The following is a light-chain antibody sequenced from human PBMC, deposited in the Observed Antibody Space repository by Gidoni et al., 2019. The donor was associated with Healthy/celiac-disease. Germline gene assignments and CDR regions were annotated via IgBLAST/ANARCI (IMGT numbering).Light chain of an antibody. Sequence: DIGMTKSPDSLAGSLGARATINCKSSQSVLYSSNNKNYLAWYQQKPGQPPKLLIYWASTRESGVPDRFSGSGSGTDFTLTISSLQAKDVAVYYCQQYYSAPITFGQGTRLEIK. CDR2: WAS. CDR1: QSVLYSSNNKNY. V-gene: IGKV4-1*01. J-gene: IGKJ5*01. CDR3: QQYYSAPIT.